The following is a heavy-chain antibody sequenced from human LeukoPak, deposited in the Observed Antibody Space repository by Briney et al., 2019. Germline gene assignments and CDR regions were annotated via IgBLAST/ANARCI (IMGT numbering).Heavy chain of an antibody. D-gene: IGHD6-13*01. CDR3: SRLESPVDGSCWLLLYYFDY. CDR1: GSSFTNYW. J-gene: IGHJ4*02. CDR2: IYPGDSDT. Sequence: GESLKISCKGSGSSFTNYWIAWVRQMPGKVLEWMGFIYPGDSDTRYSPSFQGQVTISADKSISTAYLQWSSLKASVTAMYYCSRLESPVDGSCWLLLYYFDYWGQGTLVTVSS. V-gene: IGHV5-51*01.